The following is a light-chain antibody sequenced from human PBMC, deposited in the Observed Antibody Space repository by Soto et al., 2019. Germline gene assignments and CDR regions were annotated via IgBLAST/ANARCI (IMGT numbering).Light chain of an antibody. CDR1: QSISSW. J-gene: IGKJ2*02. Sequence: DIQMTQSPSTLSASVGDRVTITCRASQSISSWLAWYQQKPGKAPKLLIYDASSLESGVPSRFSGSGSGTEFTLTISSLQPDDFASYKYEQYNSYSLCTFGNGTKLEI. CDR3: EQYNSYSLCT. CDR2: DAS. V-gene: IGKV1-5*01.